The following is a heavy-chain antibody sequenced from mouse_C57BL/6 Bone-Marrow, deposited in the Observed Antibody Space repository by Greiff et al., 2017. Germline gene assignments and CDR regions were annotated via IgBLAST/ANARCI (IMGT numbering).Heavy chain of an antibody. CDR1: GYTFTDYY. Sequence: VQLKQSGPVLVKPGASVKMSCKASGYTFTDYYMNWVKQSHGKSLEWIGVINPYNGGTSYNQKFKGKATLTVDKSSSTAYMELNSLTSEDSAVYYCARNDSRLYYFDYWGQGTTLTVSS. CDR3: ARNDSRLYYFDY. J-gene: IGHJ2*01. CDR2: INPYNGGT. V-gene: IGHV1-19*01. D-gene: IGHD1-1*01.